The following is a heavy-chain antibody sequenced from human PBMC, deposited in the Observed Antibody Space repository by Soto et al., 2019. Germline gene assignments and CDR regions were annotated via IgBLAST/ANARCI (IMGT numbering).Heavy chain of an antibody. CDR3: VRDGTKTLRDWFDP. CDR1: GASISGFY. J-gene: IGHJ5*02. V-gene: IGHV4-4*07. Sequence: SETLSLTCTVSGASISGFYWSWIRKSAGKGLEWIGRIYATGTTDYNPSLKSRVMMSVDTSKKQFSLKLRSVTAAATAVYYCVRDGTKTLRDWFDPWGQGISVTVSS. D-gene: IGHD1-1*01. CDR2: IYATGTT.